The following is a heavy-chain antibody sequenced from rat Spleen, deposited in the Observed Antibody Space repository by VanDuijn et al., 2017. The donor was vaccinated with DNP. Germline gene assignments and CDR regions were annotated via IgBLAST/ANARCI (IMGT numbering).Heavy chain of an antibody. J-gene: IGHJ3*01. CDR1: GFTFSDYY. V-gene: IGHV5-22*01. CDR3: ARRDF. Sequence: EVQLVESGGGLVQPGRSLKLSCAASGFTFSDYYMAWVRQAPKKGLEWVASISYEGSSTYYGDSVKGRVTISRDNAKSTLYLQMNSLRSEDTATYYCARRDFWGQGTLVTVSS. CDR2: ISYEGSST.